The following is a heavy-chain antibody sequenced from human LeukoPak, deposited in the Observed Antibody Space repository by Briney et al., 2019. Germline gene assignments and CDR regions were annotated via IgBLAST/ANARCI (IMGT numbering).Heavy chain of an antibody. J-gene: IGHJ6*02. Sequence: GGSLRLSCAASGFTFNYAWMSWVRQVPGKGLEWVGQTVSEIDGGTTDYAAPVKGRFTISRDDSKSTLYLQINSLKIEDTAVYYCTTDEDWNYARKDVWGQGATVIVSS. D-gene: IGHD1-7*01. CDR3: TTDEDWNYARKDV. CDR1: GFTFNYAW. V-gene: IGHV3-15*04. CDR2: TVSEIDGGTT.